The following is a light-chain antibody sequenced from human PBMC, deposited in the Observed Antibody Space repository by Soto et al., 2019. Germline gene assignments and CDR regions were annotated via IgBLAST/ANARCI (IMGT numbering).Light chain of an antibody. V-gene: IGKV3-20*01. Sequence: EIVLTQSPATLSLARGERATLSWRASQSVSSTYLGWYQQQPGQPPRLLMSGTSNRATGTPDRFIGSGSGTDFTLTISRLEPEDFAVYYCQQFSSYPLTFGGGTKV. CDR2: GTS. CDR1: QSVSSTY. CDR3: QQFSSYPLT. J-gene: IGKJ4*01.